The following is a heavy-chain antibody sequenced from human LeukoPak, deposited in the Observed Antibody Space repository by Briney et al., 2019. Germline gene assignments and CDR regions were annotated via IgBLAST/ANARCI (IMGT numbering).Heavy chain of an antibody. CDR3: AMTTYGSGSSDY. CDR1: GYSISSGYY. V-gene: IGHV4-38-2*02. D-gene: IGHD3-10*01. Sequence: ETLSLTCTVSGYSISSGYYWGWIRQPPGKGLEWIGSIYYSGSTYYNPSLKSRVTISVDTSKNQFSLKLSSVTAADTAVYYCAMTTYGSGSSDYWGQGTLVTVSS. J-gene: IGHJ4*02. CDR2: IYYSGST.